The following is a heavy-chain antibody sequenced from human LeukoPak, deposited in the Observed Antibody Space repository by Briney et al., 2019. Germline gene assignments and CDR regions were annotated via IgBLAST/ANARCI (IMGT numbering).Heavy chain of an antibody. CDR1: GGSISSGGYS. Sequence: SQTLFLTCAVSGGSISSGGYSWSWIQQPPGKGLEWIGYIYHSGSTYYNPSPKSRVTISVDRSKNQFSLKLSSVTAADTAVYYCAREGNWFDPWGQGTLVTVSS. V-gene: IGHV4-30-2*01. CDR2: IYHSGST. J-gene: IGHJ5*02. CDR3: AREGNWFDP.